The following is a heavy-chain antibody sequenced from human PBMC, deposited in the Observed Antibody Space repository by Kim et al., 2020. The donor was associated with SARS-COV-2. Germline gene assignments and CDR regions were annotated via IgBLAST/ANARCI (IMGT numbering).Heavy chain of an antibody. CDR3: TTEGIVVVGAFDI. J-gene: IGHJ3*02. CDR1: GFTFSNAW. CDR2: IKSKTDGGTT. Sequence: GGSLRLSCAASGFTFSNAWMSWVRQAPGKGLEWVGRIKSKTDGGTTDYAAPVKGRFTISRDDSKNTLYLQMNSLKTEDTAVYYCTTEGIVVVGAFDIWGQGTMVTVSS. V-gene: IGHV3-15*01. D-gene: IGHD2-2*01.